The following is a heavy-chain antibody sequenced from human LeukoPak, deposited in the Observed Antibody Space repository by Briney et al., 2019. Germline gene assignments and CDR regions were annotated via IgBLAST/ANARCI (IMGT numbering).Heavy chain of an antibody. V-gene: IGHV3-74*01. CDR1: GFTFSNYW. Sequence: GGSLRLSCAASGFTFSNYWMNWVRQAPGKGLVWVSRVNSDGNSTTYADSVKGRFTISRDNAKNTLYLQMNSLRAEDTAVYYCARGRYYGMDVWGQGTTVTVSS. J-gene: IGHJ6*02. CDR3: ARGRYYGMDV. CDR2: VNSDGNST.